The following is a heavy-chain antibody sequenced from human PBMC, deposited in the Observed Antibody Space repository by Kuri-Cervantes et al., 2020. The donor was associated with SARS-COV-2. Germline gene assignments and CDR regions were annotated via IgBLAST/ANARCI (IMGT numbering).Heavy chain of an antibody. Sequence: GESLKISCAASGFTFSSYAMSRVRQAPGKGLEWVAVISYDGSNKYYADSVKGRFTISRDNSKNTLYLQMNSLRAEDTAVYYCANSLLLSLDYWGQGTLVTVSS. CDR1: GFTFSSYA. CDR2: ISYDGSNK. D-gene: IGHD1-26*01. V-gene: IGHV3-30*18. J-gene: IGHJ4*02. CDR3: ANSLLLSLDY.